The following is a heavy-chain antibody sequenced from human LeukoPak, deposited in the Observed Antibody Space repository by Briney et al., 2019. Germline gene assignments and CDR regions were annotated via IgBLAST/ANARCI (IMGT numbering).Heavy chain of an antibody. CDR1: GGSFSGYY. V-gene: IGHV4-34*01. D-gene: IGHD5-24*01. Sequence: SETLSLTCAVYGGSFSGYYWSWIRQPPGKGLEWIGEINHSGSTNYNPSLKSRVTISVDTSKNQFSLKLSSVTAADTAVYYCAKREMATINDAFDVWGQGTMVTVSS. J-gene: IGHJ3*01. CDR3: AKREMATINDAFDV. CDR2: INHSGST.